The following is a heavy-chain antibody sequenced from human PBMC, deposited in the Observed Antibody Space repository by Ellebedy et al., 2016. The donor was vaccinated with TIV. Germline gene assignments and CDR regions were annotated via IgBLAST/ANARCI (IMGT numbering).Heavy chain of an antibody. Sequence: MPSETLSLTCSVFHGSIAPYSWSWFRQTPGKGLEWLAEMHHSGITDYSPSLNRRVSISVNTSKNQFSLRVRSVTAADTAVYYCAREGITMFGLLLSPGSLDVWGPGTTVTVTS. CDR2: MHHSGIT. CDR3: AREGITMFGLLLSPGSLDV. D-gene: IGHD3-3*01. J-gene: IGHJ6*02. V-gene: IGHV4-34*01. CDR1: HGSIAPYS.